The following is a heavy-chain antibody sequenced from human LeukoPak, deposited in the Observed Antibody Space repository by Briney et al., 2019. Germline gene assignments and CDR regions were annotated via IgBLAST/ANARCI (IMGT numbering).Heavy chain of an antibody. D-gene: IGHD6-13*01. CDR3: ARLKLSRGYSSSWYPGSRRANYFDY. Sequence: SETLSLTCIVSGGSINSGSDYWGWIRQPPGKGLEWIASIYYTGRTYYNPSLESRVTISVDTSKNQFSLKLSSVTAADTAVYYCARLKLSRGYSSSWYPGSRRANYFDYWGQGTLVTVSS. J-gene: IGHJ4*02. CDR2: IYYTGRT. V-gene: IGHV4-39*01. CDR1: GGSINSGSDY.